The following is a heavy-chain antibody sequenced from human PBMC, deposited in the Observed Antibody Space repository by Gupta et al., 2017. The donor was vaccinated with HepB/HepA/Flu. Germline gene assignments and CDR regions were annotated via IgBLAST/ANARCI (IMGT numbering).Heavy chain of an antibody. Sequence: VQLQQWGAGLLRPSGTLSLTCAVYGGSFRGYYGCWIRQPPGKGLEWIGEINQSGSSNYIPSLGCRVSISVDSSKNQFSLSLGSVTAADTAVYYCARFVARWYPFDYWGQGTLVNVSS. CDR2: INQSGSS. CDR3: ARFVARWYPFDY. D-gene: IGHD4-23*01. V-gene: IGHV4-34*01. CDR1: GGSFRGYY. J-gene: IGHJ4*02.